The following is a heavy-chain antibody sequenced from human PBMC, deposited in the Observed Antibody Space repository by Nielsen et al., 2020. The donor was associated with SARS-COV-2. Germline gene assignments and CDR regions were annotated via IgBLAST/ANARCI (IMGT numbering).Heavy chain of an antibody. V-gene: IGHV1-69*13. J-gene: IGHJ4*02. D-gene: IGHD4-17*01. CDR3: ATFNEWPTTSVEY. Sequence: SVKVSCKASGGTLRGYAINWVRQAPGQGLEWMGGIVPLVGSKHYAQKFQGRVTITADESTSTAHMGLGRLRFDDTAVYYCATFNEWPTTSVEYWGQGTLVTVSA. CDR1: GGTLRGYA. CDR2: IVPLVGSK.